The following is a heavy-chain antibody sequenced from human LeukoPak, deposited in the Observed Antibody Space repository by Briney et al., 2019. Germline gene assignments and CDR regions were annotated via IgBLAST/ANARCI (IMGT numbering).Heavy chain of an antibody. V-gene: IGHV1-46*01. J-gene: IGHJ6*03. D-gene: IGHD3-22*01. Sequence: VASVKVSCKASGYTFTSYYMHWVRQAPGQGLEWMGIINPRGGSTSYAQKFQGRVTMTRDMSTSTVYMELSSLRSEDTAVYYCARDHYDSSGYYYWSGYYYYMDVWGKGTTVTISS. CDR2: INPRGGST. CDR1: GYTFTSYY. CDR3: ARDHYDSSGYYYWSGYYYYMDV.